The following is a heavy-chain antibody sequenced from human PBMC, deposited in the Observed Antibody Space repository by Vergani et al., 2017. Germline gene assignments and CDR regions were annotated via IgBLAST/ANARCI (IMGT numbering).Heavy chain of an antibody. D-gene: IGHD2-2*02. Sequence: QVQLQESVPGLVKPPGTLSLTCAVSVYSISSNNCWTWVRQPPGKGLELIGEICPTEDTKYSPSLESRVTVSVDESRKLFSLRLNSVTAADTAVYYCATIGYRRWGYYFDYWGQGILVTVSS. CDR1: VYSISSNNC. V-gene: IGHV4-4*03. J-gene: IGHJ4*02. CDR3: ATIGYRRWGYYFDY. CDR2: ICPTEDT.